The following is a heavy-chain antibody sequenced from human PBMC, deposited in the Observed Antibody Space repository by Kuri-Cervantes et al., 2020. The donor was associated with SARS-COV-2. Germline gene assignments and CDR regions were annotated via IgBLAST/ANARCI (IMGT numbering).Heavy chain of an antibody. CDR3: ASDGDIVVVREGFDY. J-gene: IGHJ4*02. V-gene: IGHV3-30-3*01. CDR1: GFTFSSYA. D-gene: IGHD2-2*01. CDR2: ISYDGSNK. Sequence: GESLKISCAAPGFTFSSYAMHWFRQAPGKGLEWVAVISYDGSNKYYADSVKGRFTISRDNSKNTLYLQMNSLRAEDTAVYYCASDGDIVVVREGFDYWGQGTLVTVSS.